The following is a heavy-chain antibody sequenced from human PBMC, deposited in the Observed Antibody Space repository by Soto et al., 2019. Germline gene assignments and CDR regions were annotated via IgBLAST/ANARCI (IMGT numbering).Heavy chain of an antibody. V-gene: IGHV5-10-1*01. CDR1: GYGFTSYL. CDR3: ARHTSGMDG. Sequence: KISCTPSGYGFTSYLTSWVRQMPGKGLEWMGRIDPSDSYTNYSPSFQGHVTISADKSISTAYLQWSSLKASDTAMYYCARHTSGMDGWGQGPRCTVSS. J-gene: IGHJ6*01. CDR2: IDPSDSYT.